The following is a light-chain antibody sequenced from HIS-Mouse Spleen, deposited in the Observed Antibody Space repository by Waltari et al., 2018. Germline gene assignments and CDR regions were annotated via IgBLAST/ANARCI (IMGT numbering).Light chain of an antibody. Sequence: QSALTQPASVSGSPGQSITISCTGTSSDVGSYNLVSWYQQHPGKAPKPMIYEGSQRPSGVPNRFSGSKSGNTASLTISGLQAEDEADYYCCSYAGSSTWVFGGGTKLTVL. CDR2: EGS. V-gene: IGLV2-23*01. CDR3: CSYAGSSTWV. CDR1: SSDVGSYNL. J-gene: IGLJ3*02.